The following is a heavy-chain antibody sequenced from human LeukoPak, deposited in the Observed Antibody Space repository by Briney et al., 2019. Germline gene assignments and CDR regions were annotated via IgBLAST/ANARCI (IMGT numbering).Heavy chain of an antibody. Sequence: SETLSLTCTVSGGSISSYYWTRIRQPPGKGLEWIGQIYSSGSTNYNPSLKSRVTISVDASKNQFSLKLNSVTAADTALYYCARRSSSTGWSFDYWGQGTLVAVSS. D-gene: IGHD6-13*01. V-gene: IGHV4-59*08. CDR2: IYSSGST. J-gene: IGHJ4*02. CDR3: ARRSSSTGWSFDY. CDR1: GGSISSYY.